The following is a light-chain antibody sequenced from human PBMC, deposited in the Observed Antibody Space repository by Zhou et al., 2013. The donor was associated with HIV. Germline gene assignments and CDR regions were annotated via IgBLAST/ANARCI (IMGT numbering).Light chain of an antibody. J-gene: IGKJ1*01. CDR2: DAS. CDR3: LQYNNAPWT. Sequence: IQMTQSPSSLSASVGDRVTITCQASQDISNYLNWYQQKPGRAPKLLIYDASILEAGVPLRFSGSGSGTDFTFTISSLQPEDFATCYCLQYNNAPWTFGQGTKVEIK. CDR1: QDISNY. V-gene: IGKV1-33*01.